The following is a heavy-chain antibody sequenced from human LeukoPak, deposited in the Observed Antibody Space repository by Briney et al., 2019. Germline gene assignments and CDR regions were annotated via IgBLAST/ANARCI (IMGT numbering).Heavy chain of an antibody. J-gene: IGHJ3*02. V-gene: IGHV3-13*04. CDR3: AREAAYISGLNAFDI. CDR2: IGTAGDT. D-gene: IGHD6-19*01. Sequence: PGGSLRLSCAASGFTFSSCDMHWVRQATGKGLEWVSAIGTAGDTYYLGSVKGRSTISRENAKNSLYLQMNSLGAGDTAVYYCAREAAYISGLNAFDIWGQGTLVTVSS. CDR1: GFTFSSCD.